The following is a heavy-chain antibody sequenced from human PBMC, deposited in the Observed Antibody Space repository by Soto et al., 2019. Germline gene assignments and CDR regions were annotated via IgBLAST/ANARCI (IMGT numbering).Heavy chain of an antibody. V-gene: IGHV4-39*07. D-gene: IGHD3-22*01. CDR2: INHSGST. CDR1: GGSISSSSYY. Sequence: SETLSLTCTVSGGSISSSSYYWGWIRQPPGKGLEWIGEINHSGSTNYNPSLKSRVTISVDTSKNQFSLKLSSVTAADTAVYYWARGSGHDSSGDYYLLDYWGQGTLVTAPQ. J-gene: IGHJ4*02. CDR3: ARGSGHDSSGDYYLLDY.